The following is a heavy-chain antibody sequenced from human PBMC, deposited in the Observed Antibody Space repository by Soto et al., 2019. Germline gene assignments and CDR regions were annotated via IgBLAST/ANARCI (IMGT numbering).Heavy chain of an antibody. Sequence: EVQLLESGGGLVQPGGSLRLSCAASGFTFSSYAMSWVRQAPGQGLEWVSAISSSGGSTYYADSVKGRFTISRDNPNNTLYLQMTSLSAEDTAIYYCARLHFYSNFLCRPPDYWGQGTLVTVSS. CDR3: ARLHFYSNFLCRPPDY. CDR1: GFTFSSYA. J-gene: IGHJ4*02. V-gene: IGHV3-23*01. D-gene: IGHD4-4*01. CDR2: ISSSGGST.